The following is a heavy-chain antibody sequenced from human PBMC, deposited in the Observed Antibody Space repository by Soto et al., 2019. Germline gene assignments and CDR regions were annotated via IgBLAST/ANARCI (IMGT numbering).Heavy chain of an antibody. J-gene: IGHJ4*02. CDR3: ARDKITGLFDY. CDR1: GGSITSNW. V-gene: IGHV4-4*02. D-gene: IGHD2-8*02. Sequence: RLRKTLSLTCAVSGGSITSNWWSWVRQPPGKGLEWIGEIYHNGRINYNPSLKSRLTISVDTSKNQFSLKLTSVTAADTAVYYCARDKITGLFDYWGQGTLVTVSS. CDR2: IYHNGRI.